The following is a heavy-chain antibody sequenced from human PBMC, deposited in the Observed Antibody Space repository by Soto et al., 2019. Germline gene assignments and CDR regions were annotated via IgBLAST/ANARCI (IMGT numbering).Heavy chain of an antibody. J-gene: IGHJ4*02. CDR1: GFSLSTSGVR. D-gene: IGHD1-26*01. CDR3: ARSYGDVGATPGIDS. Sequence: ESGPRLVNPTQTLTLTCTFSGFSLSTSGVRVSWIRQPPGKALEWLARIDWDDDKFYSTSLKTRLTISKDTSKNQVVLTMTNMAPVDTATYYCARSYGDVGATPGIDSWGQGIRVTVSS. CDR2: IDWDDDK. V-gene: IGHV2-70*04.